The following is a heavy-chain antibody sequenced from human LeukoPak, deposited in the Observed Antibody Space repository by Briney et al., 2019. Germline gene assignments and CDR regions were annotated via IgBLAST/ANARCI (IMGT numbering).Heavy chain of an antibody. J-gene: IGHJ3*02. D-gene: IGHD1-26*01. CDR3: AXXXRNXGSYDGDAFXI. CDR2: INPNSGGT. Sequence: XFTGXYMHWVRQAPGQGLEWMGWINPNSGGTNYAQKFQGRVTMTRDTSISTAYMELSRLRSDDTAVYYCAXXXRNXGSYDGDAFXIWGQGTMVTVSS. CDR1: XFTGXY. V-gene: IGHV1-2*02.